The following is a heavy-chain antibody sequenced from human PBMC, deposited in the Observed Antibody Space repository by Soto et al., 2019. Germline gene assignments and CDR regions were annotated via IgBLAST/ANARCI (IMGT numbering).Heavy chain of an antibody. CDR1: GGIFSSYA. CDR2: IIPIFGTA. J-gene: IGHJ4*02. Sequence: KVSCKASGGIFSSYAISWVRQAPGQGLEWMGGIIPIFGTANYAQKFQGRVTIIADKSTSTAYMELSSLRSEDTAVYYCAAPSFFSYKGYFDYWGQGTLVTVSS. D-gene: IGHD1-1*01. CDR3: AAPSFFSYKGYFDY. V-gene: IGHV1-69*06.